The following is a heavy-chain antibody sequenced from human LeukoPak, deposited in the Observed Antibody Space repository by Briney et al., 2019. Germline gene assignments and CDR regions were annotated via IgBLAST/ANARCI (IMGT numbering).Heavy chain of an antibody. CDR2: INPSDGAT. CDR1: GYTFTMYS. D-gene: IGHD4-17*01. Sequence: GASVKVSCKTSGYTFTMYSIHWVRQAPGQELEWMGMINPSDGATTYAQRFQGRVTMTRDTSISTAYMELSRLRSDDTAVYYCATGSYGDYPDYWGQGTLVTVSS. CDR3: ATGSYGDYPDY. J-gene: IGHJ4*02. V-gene: IGHV1-46*01.